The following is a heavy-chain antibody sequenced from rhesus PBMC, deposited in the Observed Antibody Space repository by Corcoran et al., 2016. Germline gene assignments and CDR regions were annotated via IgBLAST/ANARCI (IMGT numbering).Heavy chain of an antibody. V-gene: IGHV4-173*01. J-gene: IGHJ4*01. CDR2: ISGSGGST. CDR1: GDSIRIHY. CDR3: AKSPEFTFPGY. D-gene: IGHD2-27*01. Sequence: QPQLQESGPGLVKPSETLSLTCAVSGDSIRIHYWSWIRPPPGKGLEWIGRISGSGGSTDYNPSLKSRVTISTDTSKNQYSLKLSAVTAADTAVYYCAKSPEFTFPGYWGQGVLVTVSS.